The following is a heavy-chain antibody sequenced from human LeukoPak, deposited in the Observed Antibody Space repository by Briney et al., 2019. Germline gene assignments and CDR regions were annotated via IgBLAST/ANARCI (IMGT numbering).Heavy chain of an antibody. Sequence: SETLSLTCAVYGGSFSGYYWSWIRQPPGKGLEWIGGINHSGSTNYNPSLKSRVTISVDTSKNQFSLKLSSVTAADTAVYYCARYRIAAAGKESFHYWAQGTLVTVSS. CDR2: INHSGST. J-gene: IGHJ4*02. D-gene: IGHD6-13*01. V-gene: IGHV4-34*01. CDR1: GGSFSGYY. CDR3: ARYRIAAAGKESFHY.